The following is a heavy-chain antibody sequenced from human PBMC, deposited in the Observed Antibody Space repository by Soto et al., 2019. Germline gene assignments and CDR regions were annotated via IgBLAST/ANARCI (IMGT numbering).Heavy chain of an antibody. CDR3: ASSNGGSSNNWFDP. J-gene: IGHJ5*02. V-gene: IGHV1-69*13. D-gene: IGHD1-26*01. CDR1: GGTFSSYA. CDR2: IIPIFGTA. Sequence: GASVKVSCKASGGTFSSYAISWVRQAPGQGLEWMGGIIPIFGTANYAQKFQGRVTITADESTSTAYMELSSLRSEDTAVYYCASSNGGSSNNWFDPSGQGTLVTVYS.